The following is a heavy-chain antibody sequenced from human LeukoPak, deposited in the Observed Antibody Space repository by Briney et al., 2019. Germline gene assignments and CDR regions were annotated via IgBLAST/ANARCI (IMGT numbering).Heavy chain of an antibody. CDR3: ARDRLRDGYTDPLDY. CDR1: GFTFSSYW. D-gene: IGHD5-24*01. J-gene: IGHJ4*02. CDR2: INSDGSST. V-gene: IGHV3-74*01. Sequence: GGSLRLSCAASGFTFSSYWMHWVRQAPGKGLVWVSRINSDGSSTTYADSVKGRFTISRDNAKNTLYLQMNSLRAEDTAVYYCARDRLRDGYTDPLDYWGQGTLVTVSS.